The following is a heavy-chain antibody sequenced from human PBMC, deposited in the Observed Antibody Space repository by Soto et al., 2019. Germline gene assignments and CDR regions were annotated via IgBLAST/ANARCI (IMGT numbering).Heavy chain of an antibody. CDR2: INPRCGTT. Sequence: QVQLVQSGAEVKKPGASVKASCKASGYTFTSYHIHWVRQAPGQGLEWMGIINPRCGTTSFAQKFQGRFTMTMDTSTNTVYMELSSLRSEDTAVYYCARLGTGTHTFDYWGHGTLVTVSS. CDR3: ARLGTGTHTFDY. V-gene: IGHV1-46*01. CDR1: GYTFTSYH. J-gene: IGHJ4*01. D-gene: IGHD1-7*01.